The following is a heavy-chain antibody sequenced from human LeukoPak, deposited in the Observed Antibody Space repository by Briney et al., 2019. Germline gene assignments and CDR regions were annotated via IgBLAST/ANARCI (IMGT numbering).Heavy chain of an antibody. CDR2: INPSSGNT. V-gene: IGHV1-46*01. CDR1: GYSFTSYY. Sequence: ASVKVSCKASGYSFTSYYLHWVRQAPGQGLEWMGIINPSSGNTSYTQKIQGRVTMTRDTSTSTVYMELSSLRSEDTAVYYCARGSSTSAHFDSSGRGTLVTVSS. CDR3: ARGSSTSAHFDS. D-gene: IGHD2-2*01. J-gene: IGHJ4*02.